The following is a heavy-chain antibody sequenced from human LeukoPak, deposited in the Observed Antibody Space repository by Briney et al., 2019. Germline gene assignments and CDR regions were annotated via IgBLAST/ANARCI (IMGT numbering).Heavy chain of an antibody. CDR1: GYTFTNYG. D-gene: IGHD3-10*01. Sequence: ASVKVSCKASGYTFTNYGISWVRQAPGQGLEWMGWINTYNGNTNYAQKFQGRVTMTTDTSTSTAYMELRSLRSDDTAVYYCAREPMVRDFNWFDPWGQGTLVTVSS. CDR2: INTYNGNT. CDR3: AREPMVRDFNWFDP. J-gene: IGHJ5*02. V-gene: IGHV1-18*01.